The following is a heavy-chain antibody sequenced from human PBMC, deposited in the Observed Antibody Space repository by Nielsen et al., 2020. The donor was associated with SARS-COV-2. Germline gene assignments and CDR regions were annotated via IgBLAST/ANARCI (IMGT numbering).Heavy chain of an antibody. Sequence: LSLTCTVSGGSISTYYWSWIRQPPGKGLEWVAVISYDGSNKFYADSVKGRFTISRDNSKNTVYLQMNSLRGEDTAVYYCAKDRSTMVRGVMSRRYFDYWGQGTLVTVSS. CDR3: AKDRSTMVRGVMSRRYFDY. J-gene: IGHJ4*02. D-gene: IGHD3-10*01. CDR2: ISYDGSNK. CDR1: GGSISTYY. V-gene: IGHV3-30*18.